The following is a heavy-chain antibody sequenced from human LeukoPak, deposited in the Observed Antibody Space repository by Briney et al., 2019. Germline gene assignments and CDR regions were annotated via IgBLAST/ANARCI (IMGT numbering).Heavy chain of an antibody. J-gene: IGHJ5*02. V-gene: IGHV1-69*04. CDR1: GGTFSSYA. CDR2: IIPILGIA. D-gene: IGHD2-2*01. Sequence: SVKVSCKASGGTFSSYAVSWVRQAPGQGLEWMGRIIPILGIANYAQKFQGRVTITADKSTSTAYMELYSLRSEDTAVYYCARDVDCSSTSCLSRFDPWGQGTLVTVSS. CDR3: ARDVDCSSTSCLSRFDP.